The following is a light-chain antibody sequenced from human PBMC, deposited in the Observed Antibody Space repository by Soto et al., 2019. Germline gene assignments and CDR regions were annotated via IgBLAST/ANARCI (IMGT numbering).Light chain of an antibody. Sequence: EVVLTQSPGTLSLSPGERATLSCRASQSINNHFLAWYQQKRGQAPRLLIYGTSNRATGIPDRFSGSGSGTDFTLAISRLEPEDFAVYYCQHNGSPFTFGPGTKVDIK. CDR2: GTS. V-gene: IGKV3-20*01. CDR1: QSINNHF. CDR3: QHNGSPFT. J-gene: IGKJ3*01.